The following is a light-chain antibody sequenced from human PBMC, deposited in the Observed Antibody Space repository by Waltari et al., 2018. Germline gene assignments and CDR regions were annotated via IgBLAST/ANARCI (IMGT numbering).Light chain of an antibody. CDR1: SSDVGGYDY. CDR3: CSYAGSYIYV. CDR2: DVT. Sequence: QSALTQPRSVSGSPGQSITIACAGTSSDVGGYDYVSWYQQYPGKAPKLIIYDVTTRPSAVPDRFSGSKSANTASLTISGLQAEDEADYYCCSYAGSYIYVFGSGTKVTVL. V-gene: IGLV2-11*01. J-gene: IGLJ1*01.